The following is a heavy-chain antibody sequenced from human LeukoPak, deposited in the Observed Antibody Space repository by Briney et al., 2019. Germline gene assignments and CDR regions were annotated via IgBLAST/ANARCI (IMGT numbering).Heavy chain of an antibody. CDR2: INTNTGNP. V-gene: IGHV7-4-1*02. CDR3: ARSNNDGDFLGVGFDY. J-gene: IGHJ4*02. Sequence: GASVKVSCKTSGYAFINYAINWVRQAPGQGLEWMGWINTNTGNPTYAQGFTGRFVFSFDTSVSTTYLQISSLETEDTAIYYCARSNNDGDFLGVGFDYWGQGALVTVSS. CDR1: GYAFINYA. D-gene: IGHD2-21*02.